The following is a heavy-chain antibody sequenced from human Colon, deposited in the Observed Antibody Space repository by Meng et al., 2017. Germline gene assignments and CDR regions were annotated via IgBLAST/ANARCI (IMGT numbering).Heavy chain of an antibody. D-gene: IGHD3-16*02. V-gene: IGHV4-59*08. CDR2: NYYSGST. CDR1: GGSISTYY. CDR3: ARHQNGGTYPLDY. Sequence: QVPLQESGPGLVKPSETLSLPCAVSGGSISTYYWSWIRQPPGKGLEWIGNNYYSGSTNYNPSLASRVTISVDSSKNQFSLKLSSVTAADTAVYYCARHQNGGTYPLDYWGQGTLVTVSS. J-gene: IGHJ4*02.